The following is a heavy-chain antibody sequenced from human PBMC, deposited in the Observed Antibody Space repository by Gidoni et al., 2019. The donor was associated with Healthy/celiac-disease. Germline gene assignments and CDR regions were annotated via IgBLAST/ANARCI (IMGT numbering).Heavy chain of an antibody. Sequence: EVQLVDTGGGLIQPGGSLRPSCAASGFTVRRNYMSWVRQAPGKGLEWGSVIDSGGSRYYADSVKGRFTISRDNAKKTLYLQMNSLIAEDTAVYYCARTLARYSSSWSFTFDIWGQGTMVTVSS. CDR2: IDSGGSR. J-gene: IGHJ3*02. V-gene: IGHV3-53*02. D-gene: IGHD6-13*01. CDR1: GFTVRRNY. CDR3: ARTLARYSSSWSFTFDI.